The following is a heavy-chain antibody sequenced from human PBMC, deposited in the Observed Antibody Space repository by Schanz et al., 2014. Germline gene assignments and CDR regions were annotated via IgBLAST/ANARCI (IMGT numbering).Heavy chain of an antibody. CDR3: ARPALWFGDNCFDP. Sequence: EVQLVESGGGLIQPGGSLRLSCAASGFGFSSYSMNWVRQAPGKGLVWVSRIKSDGSSTSYADSVKGRFTISRDNAKNTLYLQMNSLRAEDTAVYYCARPALWFGDNCFDPWGQGPLVTVSS. CDR1: GFGFSSYS. J-gene: IGHJ5*02. CDR2: IKSDGSST. D-gene: IGHD3-10*01. V-gene: IGHV3-74*02.